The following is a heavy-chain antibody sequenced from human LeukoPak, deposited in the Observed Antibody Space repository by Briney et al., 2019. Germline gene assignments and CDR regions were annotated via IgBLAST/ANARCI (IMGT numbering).Heavy chain of an antibody. CDR3: ARDEGYYDSSGRRTDY. J-gene: IGHJ4*02. Sequence: PGGSLRLSCAASGFTVSSNYMSWVRQAPGKGLEWVSVIYSGGSTYYADSVKGRFTISRDNSKNTLYLQMNSLRAEDTAVYYCARDEGYYDSSGRRTDYWGQGTLVTVSS. CDR2: IYSGGST. D-gene: IGHD3-22*01. CDR1: GFTVSSNY. V-gene: IGHV3-66*01.